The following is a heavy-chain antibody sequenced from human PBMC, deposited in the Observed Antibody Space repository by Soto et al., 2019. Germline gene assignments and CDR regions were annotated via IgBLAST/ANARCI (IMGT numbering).Heavy chain of an antibody. J-gene: IGHJ5*02. V-gene: IGHV3-33*01. CDR3: AREECSGGSCYGEGWFDP. CDR1: GFTFSSYG. CDR2: IWYDGSNK. D-gene: IGHD2-15*01. Sequence: QVQLVESGGGVVQPGRSLRLSCAASGFTFSSYGMHWVRQAPGKGLEWVAVIWYDGSNKYYADSVKGRFTISRDNSKNTLYLQMNSLRAEDTAVYYCAREECSGGSCYGEGWFDPWGQGTLVTVSS.